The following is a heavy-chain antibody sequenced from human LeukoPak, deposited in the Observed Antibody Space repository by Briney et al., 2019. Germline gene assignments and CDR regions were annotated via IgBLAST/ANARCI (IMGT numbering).Heavy chain of an antibody. V-gene: IGHV1-69*05. J-gene: IGHJ3*02. CDR2: IIPIFGTA. CDR1: GGTFSSYA. Sequence: SVKVSCKASGGTFSSYAISWVRQAPGQGLEWMGGIIPIFGTANYAQKFQGRVTITTDGATSKTYRELRRLSFEDAAVDECATGGNYYDGSGYYSLGAFDIWGQGTMVTVSS. CDR3: ATGGNYYDGSGYYSLGAFDI. D-gene: IGHD3-22*01.